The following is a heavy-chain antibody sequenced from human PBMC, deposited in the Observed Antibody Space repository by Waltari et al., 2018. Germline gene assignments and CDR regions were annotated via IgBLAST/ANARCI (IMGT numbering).Heavy chain of an antibody. V-gene: IGHV6-1*01. CDR1: GDSVTSNSAP. Sequence: QVQLPQSGPGLVKPSQTLSLTCPIAGDSVTSNSAPWNWLSQSPSRALEWLGRTYYRSKWYNDYAVSVKSRITINPDTSKNQFSLQLNSVTPEDTAVYYCAKIGAASYYFDYWGQGTLVTVSS. CDR3: AKIGAASYYFDY. CDR2: TYYRSKWYN. J-gene: IGHJ4*02. D-gene: IGHD6-13*01.